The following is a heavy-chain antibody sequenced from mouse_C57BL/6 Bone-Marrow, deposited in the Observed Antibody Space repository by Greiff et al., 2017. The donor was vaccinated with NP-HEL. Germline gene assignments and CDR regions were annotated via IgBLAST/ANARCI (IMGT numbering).Heavy chain of an antibody. Sequence: QLQQSGPVLVKPGASVKMSCKASGYTFTDYYMNWVKQSHGKSLERIGVINHYNGGTSYNQKFTGKAKLTVDKYSSTVYMELNSLTSEYSAFYYCARDRATAQATWGAYWGQGTLVTVSA. CDR2: INHYNGGT. V-gene: IGHV1-19*01. D-gene: IGHD3-2*02. CDR1: GYTFTDYY. CDR3: ARDRATAQATWGAY. J-gene: IGHJ3*01.